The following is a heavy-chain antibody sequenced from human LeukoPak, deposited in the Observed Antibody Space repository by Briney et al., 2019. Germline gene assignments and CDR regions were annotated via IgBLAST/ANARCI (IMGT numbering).Heavy chain of an antibody. CDR1: GFAFDDYA. V-gene: IGHV3-9*03. CDR2: ISWNSGSI. J-gene: IGHJ4*02. Sequence: GGSLRLSCAASGFAFDDYAMHWVRHAPGKGLEWVSGISWNSGSIGYADSVKGRFTISRDNAENSLYLQMNSLRAEDMALYYCAKDRSNYGEGHDYWGQGTLVTVSS. CDR3: AKDRSNYGEGHDY. D-gene: IGHD4-17*01.